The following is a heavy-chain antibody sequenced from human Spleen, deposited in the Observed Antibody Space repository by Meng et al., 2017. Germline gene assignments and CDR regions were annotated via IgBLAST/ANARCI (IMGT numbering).Heavy chain of an antibody. CDR1: DYTFTGYG. J-gene: IGHJ4*02. Sequence: QVQLVQSGAEVKKPGASLKVSCKASDYTFTGYGVRWVRQAPGQGLEWMAWLGAHDGDTSHAPKFQGRVTVSADRPTATAYMELRSLRSDDTAVYYCARGTPGRSYSDYWGQGTLVTVSS. D-gene: IGHD3-10*01. CDR3: ARGTPGRSYSDY. V-gene: IGHV1-18*01. CDR2: LGAHDGDT.